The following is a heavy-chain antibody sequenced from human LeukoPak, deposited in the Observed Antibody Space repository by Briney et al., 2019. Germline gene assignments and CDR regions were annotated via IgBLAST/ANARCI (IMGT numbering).Heavy chain of an antibody. CDR3: ASLNWGYHAFDI. Sequence: SETLSLTCAVYGGSFSGYYWSWICQPPGKGLEWIGEINHSGSTNYNPSLKSRVTISVDTSKNQFSLKLSSVTAADTAVYYCASLNWGYHAFDIWGQGTMVTVSS. D-gene: IGHD7-27*01. J-gene: IGHJ3*02. CDR1: GGSFSGYY. CDR2: INHSGST. V-gene: IGHV4-34*01.